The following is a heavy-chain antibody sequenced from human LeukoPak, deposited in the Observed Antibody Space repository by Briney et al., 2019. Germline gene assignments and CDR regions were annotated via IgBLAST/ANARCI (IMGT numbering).Heavy chain of an antibody. V-gene: IGHV3-21*01. J-gene: IGHJ6*02. CDR3: ARDIVDSSSWYVGFYYYGMDV. CDR2: ISSSSSYI. CDR1: GFTFSSYS. D-gene: IGHD6-13*01. Sequence: GGSLRLSCAASGFTFSSYSMNWVRQAPGKGLEWVSSISSSSSYIYYADSVKGRFTISRDNAKNSLYLQMNSLRAEDTAVYYCARDIVDSSSWYVGFYYYGMDVWGQGTTVTVSS.